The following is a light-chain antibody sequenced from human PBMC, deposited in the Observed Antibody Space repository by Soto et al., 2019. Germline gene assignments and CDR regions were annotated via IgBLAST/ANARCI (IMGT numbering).Light chain of an antibody. V-gene: IGKV3-20*01. J-gene: IGKJ1*01. CDR3: QQYDSSPPP. CDR2: AAS. CDR1: QRVSNRY. Sequence: IVLTQSPGTLSLSPGERATLSCRASQRVSNRYLACYQQKPGQAPRLLIYAASIRATGIPDRFSGSGSGTDFTLTISRLEPEDFAVYYCQQYDSSPPPFGQGTKVEIK.